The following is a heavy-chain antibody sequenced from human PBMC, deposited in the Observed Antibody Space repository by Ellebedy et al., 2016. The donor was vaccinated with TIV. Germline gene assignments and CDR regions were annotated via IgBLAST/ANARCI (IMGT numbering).Heavy chain of an antibody. V-gene: IGHV4-31*03. CDR2: IYYSGST. CDR3: ARSGRYSSSFFDY. CDR1: GGSISSGGYY. J-gene: IGHJ4*02. Sequence: MPSETLSLTCTVSGGSISSGGYYWSWVRQHPGKGLEWIGYIYYSGSTYDNPYLKSRVSISVDTSKNQFSLNLKSATAADTAVYYCARSGRYSSSFFDYWGQGTLVTVSS. D-gene: IGHD6-6*01.